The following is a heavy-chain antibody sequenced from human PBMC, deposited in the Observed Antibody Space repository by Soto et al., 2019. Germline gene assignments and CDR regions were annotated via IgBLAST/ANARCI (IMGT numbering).Heavy chain of an antibody. CDR1: GDIVSATTAA. J-gene: IGHJ5*02. CDR2: TYYRSKWYN. D-gene: IGHD4-17*01. V-gene: IGHV6-1*01. Sequence: PSQTLSLTCDISGDIVSATTAAWNWIRQSPSRGLEWLGRTYYRSKWYNDYAISVKSRITIKPDTSKNQFSLHLTSVTPEDTAVYYCARAPRRSTVTGDWFDPWGQGILVTVSS. CDR3: ARAPRRSTVTGDWFDP.